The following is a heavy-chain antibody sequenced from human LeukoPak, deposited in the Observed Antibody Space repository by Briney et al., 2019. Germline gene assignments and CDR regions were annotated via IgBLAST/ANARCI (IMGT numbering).Heavy chain of an antibody. CDR2: ISGSGGST. CDR1: GFTFSSYA. V-gene: IGHV3-23*01. Sequence: GGSLRLSCAASGFTFSSYAMSWVRQAPGKGLEWVSAISGSGGSTYYADSVKGRFTISRDNSKSTLYLQMNSLRAEDTAVYYCAKDTNYYDSSGLFDYWGQGTLVTVSS. CDR3: AKDTNYYDSSGLFDY. J-gene: IGHJ4*02. D-gene: IGHD3-22*01.